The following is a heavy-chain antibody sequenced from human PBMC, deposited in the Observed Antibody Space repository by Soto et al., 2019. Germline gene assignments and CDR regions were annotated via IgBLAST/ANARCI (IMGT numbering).Heavy chain of an antibody. CDR2: SNPEDGET. V-gene: IGHV1-24*01. CDR1: GYTLTETS. CDR3: VTVPPKFHKDYYDSRDFLKYFDY. Sequence: ASVKVSCKVSGYTLTETSIHWVRQAPGIGLEWMGGSNPEDGETIYAQKVQGRVIMTEDTSTDTAYMELSSLRSEDTAVYYCVTVPPKFHKDYYDSRDFLKYFDYWGNGTLVTVSS. D-gene: IGHD3-22*01. J-gene: IGHJ4*01.